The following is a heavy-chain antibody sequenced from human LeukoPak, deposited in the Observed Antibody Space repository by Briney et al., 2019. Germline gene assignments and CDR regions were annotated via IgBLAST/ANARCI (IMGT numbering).Heavy chain of an antibody. J-gene: IGHJ4*02. CDR3: AKHSHDGSAPYYEVQFDS. D-gene: IGHD3-22*01. CDR2: ISRTGVAT. V-gene: IGHV3-23*01. CDR1: GFTFISFA. Sequence: GGSLRLSCAASGFTFISFAMSWVRQAPGKGLEWVSTISRTGVATYYANSVKGRFTISRDNSKNTVYLQMNSLRAEDTAVYYCAKHSHDGSAPYYEVQFDSWGQGTLVTVSS.